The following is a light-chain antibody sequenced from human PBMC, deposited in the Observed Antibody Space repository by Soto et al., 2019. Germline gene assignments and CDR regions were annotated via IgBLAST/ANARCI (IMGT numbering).Light chain of an antibody. CDR2: GAS. CDR3: QQYGSSPGT. CDR1: QRVSSY. J-gene: IGKJ4*01. V-gene: IGKV3-20*01. Sequence: EIVLTQSPGTLSLSPGERATLSCRASQRVSSYLAWYQQKRGQAPRLLISGASSMATGIPDRFSGSGSGTDFTLTISRLEPEDFAVYYCQQYGSSPGTFGGGTKVEIK.